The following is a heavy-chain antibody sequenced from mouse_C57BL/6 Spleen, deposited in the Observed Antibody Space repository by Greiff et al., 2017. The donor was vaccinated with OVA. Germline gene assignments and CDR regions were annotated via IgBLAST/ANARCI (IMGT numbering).Heavy chain of an antibody. Sequence: EVHLVESEGGLVQPGSSMKLSCTASGFTFSDYYMAWVRQVPEKGLEWVANINYDGSSTYYLDSLKSRFIISRDNAKNILYLQMSSLKSEDTATYYCARGDWATGTDFDYWDQGTTLTVSS. CDR3: ARGDWATGTDFDY. V-gene: IGHV5-16*01. J-gene: IGHJ2*01. CDR1: GFTFSDYY. D-gene: IGHD4-1*02. CDR2: INYDGSST.